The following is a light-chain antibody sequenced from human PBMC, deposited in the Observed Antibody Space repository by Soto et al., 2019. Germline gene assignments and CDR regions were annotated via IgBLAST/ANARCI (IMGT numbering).Light chain of an antibody. CDR1: QSVRSS. CDR2: DAS. V-gene: IGKV3-11*01. CDR3: QQRSNWPPEVT. J-gene: IGKJ3*01. Sequence: EIVLPQSPDTLSLSPGERATLSCRASQSVRSSLAWYQQKPGQAPRLLIYDASNRATGIPARFSGSGSGTDFHLTISSLEPEDFAVYYCQQRSNWPPEVTFGPGTKVDIK.